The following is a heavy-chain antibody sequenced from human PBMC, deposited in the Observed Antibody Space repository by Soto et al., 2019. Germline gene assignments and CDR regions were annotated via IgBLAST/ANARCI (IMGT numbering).Heavy chain of an antibody. CDR2: IDWDDDK. V-gene: IGHV2-70*01. CDR3: ARTNSGWPRYYGMEV. CDR1: GFSLSTSGVC. J-gene: IGHJ6*02. Sequence: SGPTLVNPTQTLTLTCTFSGFSLSTSGVCVSWIRQPPGKALEWLALIDWDDDKDFSRSLKTRLTISKDTSKNQVVLTMANMEPVDTGTYYCARTNSGWPRYYGMEVWGQGTTVTVSS. D-gene: IGHD6-19*01.